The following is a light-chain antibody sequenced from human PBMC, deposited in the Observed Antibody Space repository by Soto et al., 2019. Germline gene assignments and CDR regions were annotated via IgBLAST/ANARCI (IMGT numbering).Light chain of an antibody. V-gene: IGKV2-30*01. CDR1: RSLVYSDGNAY. J-gene: IGKJ1*01. Sequence: DVVMTQSPLSLPVTLGQPASISCRSSRSLVYSDGNAYLNWFHQRPGQSPRRLIYQASNRDSGGPDRCSGSGSGTDFTLHINRVEAEDVGVYYCMQGKHWPPTFGRGTRVEIE. CDR2: QAS. CDR3: MQGKHWPPT.